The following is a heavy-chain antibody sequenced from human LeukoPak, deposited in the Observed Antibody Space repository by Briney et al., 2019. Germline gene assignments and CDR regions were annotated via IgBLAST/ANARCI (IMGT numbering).Heavy chain of an antibody. Sequence: GGSVRLSCAASGFTFSSYAMSWVRQAPGKGLEWVSAISGSGGSTYYADSVKGRFTISRDNSKNTLYLQMNSLRAEDTAVYYCANLEGVEVITTADYWGQGTLVTVSS. CDR3: ANLEGVEVITTADY. D-gene: IGHD3-22*01. V-gene: IGHV3-23*01. CDR1: GFTFSSYA. CDR2: ISGSGGST. J-gene: IGHJ4*02.